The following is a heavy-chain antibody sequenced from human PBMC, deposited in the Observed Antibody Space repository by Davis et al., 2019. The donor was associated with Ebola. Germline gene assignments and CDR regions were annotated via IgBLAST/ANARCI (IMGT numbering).Heavy chain of an antibody. CDR1: GGTFSSYA. J-gene: IGHJ5*02. CDR2: IIHILGIA. V-gene: IGHV1-69*04. Sequence: SVKVSCKASGGTFSSYAISWVRQAPGQGLEWMGRIIHILGIANYAQKFQGRVTITADKSTSTAYMELSSLRSEDTAVYYCARDLCCSGGSCYPNWFDPWGQGTLVTVSS. CDR3: ARDLCCSGGSCYPNWFDP. D-gene: IGHD2-15*01.